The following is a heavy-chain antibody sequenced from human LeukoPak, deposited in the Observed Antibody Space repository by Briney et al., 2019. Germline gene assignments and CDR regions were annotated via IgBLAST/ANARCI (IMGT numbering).Heavy chain of an antibody. Sequence: GGSLRLSCAASGFTFSSYAMSWVRQAPGKGLEWVSAISGSGGSTYYADSVKGRFTISRDNSKNTLYLQMNSLRAEDTAVYYCAKDLHYYDSSGYYNWGQGTLVTVSS. CDR1: GFTFSSYA. D-gene: IGHD3-22*01. CDR2: ISGSGGST. CDR3: AKDLHYYDSSGYYN. V-gene: IGHV3-23*01. J-gene: IGHJ4*02.